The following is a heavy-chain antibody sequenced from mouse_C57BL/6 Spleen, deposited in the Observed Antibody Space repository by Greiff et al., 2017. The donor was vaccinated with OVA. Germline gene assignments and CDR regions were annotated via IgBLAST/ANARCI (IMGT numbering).Heavy chain of an antibody. J-gene: IGHJ4*01. D-gene: IGHD2-2*01. CDR2: IDPETGGT. CDR1: GYTFTDYE. V-gene: IGHV1-15*01. Sequence: VQLQQSGAELVRPGASVTLSCKASGYTFTDYEMHWVKQTPVHGLEWIGAIDPETGGTAYNQKFKGKAILTADKSSSTAYMELRSLTSEDSAVYYGTRWGLRRREYYAMDYWGQGTSVTVSS. CDR3: TRWGLRRREYYAMDY.